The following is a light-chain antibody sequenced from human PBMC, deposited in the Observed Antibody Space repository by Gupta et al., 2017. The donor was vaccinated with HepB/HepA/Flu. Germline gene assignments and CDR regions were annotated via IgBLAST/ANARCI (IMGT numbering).Light chain of an antibody. J-gene: IGLJ1*01. Sequence: QSVLTHTPAPSGTPGQWVTLSCSGSSANIGSNPVTWHPQLPGTAPKLLIYSNNQRPSGVPDRFSGSKSGTSASLAISGLQSEDEADYYCAAWDDSLNGLYVFGTGTKVTVL. CDR3: AAWDDSLNGLYV. CDR1: SANIGSNP. CDR2: SNN. V-gene: IGLV1-44*01.